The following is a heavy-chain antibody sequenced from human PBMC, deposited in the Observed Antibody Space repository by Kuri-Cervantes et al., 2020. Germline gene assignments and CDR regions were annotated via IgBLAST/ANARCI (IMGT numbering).Heavy chain of an antibody. Sequence: SVKVSCKVSGYTLTELSMHWVRQAPGQGLEWMGRIIPILGIANYAQKFQGRVTITADKSTSTAYMELSSLRSEDTAVYYCARDRRDGYLGWFDPWGQGTLVTVSS. D-gene: IGHD5-24*01. CDR2: IIPILGIA. V-gene: IGHV1-69*04. J-gene: IGHJ5*02. CDR1: GYTLTELS. CDR3: ARDRRDGYLGWFDP.